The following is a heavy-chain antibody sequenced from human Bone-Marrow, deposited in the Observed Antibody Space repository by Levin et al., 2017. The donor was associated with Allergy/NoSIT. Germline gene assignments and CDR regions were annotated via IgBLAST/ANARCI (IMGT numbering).Heavy chain of an antibody. D-gene: IGHD5-18*01. Sequence: GGSLRLSCAASGFTFSSYGMHWVRQAPGKGLEWVAVISYDGSNKYYADSVKGRFTISRDNSKNTLYLQMNSLRAEDTAVYYCAKTGYSYGPAIDYWGQGTLVTVSS. CDR2: ISYDGSNK. CDR3: AKTGYSYGPAIDY. CDR1: GFTFSSYG. J-gene: IGHJ4*02. V-gene: IGHV3-30*18.